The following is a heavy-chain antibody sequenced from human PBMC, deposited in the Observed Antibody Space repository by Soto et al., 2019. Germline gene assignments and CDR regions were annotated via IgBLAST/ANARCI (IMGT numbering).Heavy chain of an antibody. Sequence: QVQLVQSGAEVKKPGSSVKVSCKASGGTFSRYSITWVRQAPGHGLEWIGRIIPIFGIASYGQKFQGRVTNSRDKCTSTAYMELHSLRSDDTAVYYCAREDRDREAGIVPAASEGMDVWGQGTTVTVSS. CDR1: GGTFSRYS. V-gene: IGHV1-69*08. D-gene: IGHD2-2*01. J-gene: IGHJ6*02. CDR2: IIPIFGIA. CDR3: AREDRDREAGIVPAASEGMDV.